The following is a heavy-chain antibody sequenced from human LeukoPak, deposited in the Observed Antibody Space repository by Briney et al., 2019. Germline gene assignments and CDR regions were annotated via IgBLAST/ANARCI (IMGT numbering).Heavy chain of an antibody. J-gene: IGHJ4*02. CDR3: AREVAI. CDR1: GYTLSTYT. CDR2: IYAGNGNV. V-gene: IGHV1-3*01. Sequence: GASVKASCKASGYTLSTYTMHWLRQAPGQRPEWMGCIYAGNGNVKYSQNFQARVTITRDTSANTAYLELSSLRSEDTAVYYCAREVAIWGQGTLVTVSS. D-gene: IGHD2-15*01.